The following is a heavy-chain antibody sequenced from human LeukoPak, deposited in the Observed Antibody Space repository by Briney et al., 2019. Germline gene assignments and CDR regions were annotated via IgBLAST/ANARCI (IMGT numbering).Heavy chain of an antibody. CDR2: IIPIFGTA. CDR1: GGTFSSYA. CDR3: ARDGTIAAAGAHFDY. D-gene: IGHD6-13*01. V-gene: IGHV1-69*13. J-gene: IGHJ4*02. Sequence: SVKVSCKASGGTFSSYAISWVRQAPGQGLEWMGGIIPIFGTANYAQKFQGGVTITADESTSTAYMELSSLRSEDTAVYYCARDGTIAAAGAHFDYWGQGTLVTVSS.